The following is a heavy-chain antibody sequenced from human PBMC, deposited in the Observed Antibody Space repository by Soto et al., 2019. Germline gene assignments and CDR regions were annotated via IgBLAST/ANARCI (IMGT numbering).Heavy chain of an antibody. CDR3: ARVRYGDY. CDR2: ISAHNGNT. D-gene: IGHD1-1*01. V-gene: IGHV1-18*01. Sequence: QVHLVQSGAEVKKPGASVKVSCKGSGYIFTTYGITWVRQAPGQGLEWMGWISAHNGNTNYAQQLQGRVTVTRDTSTSTAYMELRNLRSDDTAVYYCARVRYGDYWGQGALVTVSS. CDR1: GYIFTTYG. J-gene: IGHJ4*02.